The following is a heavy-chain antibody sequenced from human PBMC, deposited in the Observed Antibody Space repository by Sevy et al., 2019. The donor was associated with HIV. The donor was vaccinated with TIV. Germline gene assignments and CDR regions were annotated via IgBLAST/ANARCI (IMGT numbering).Heavy chain of an antibody. V-gene: IGHV3-30*18. J-gene: IGHJ4*02. D-gene: IGHD5-18*01. CDR2: ISYDGGNK. CDR1: GFSFNKFA. CDR3: AKIPRGYSYASFLDS. Sequence: GGSLSLSCAASGFSFNKFAMHWVRQAPGKGLEWVALISYDGGNKYYADSVRGRFSISRDNSKNTLFLQMNSLSPEDTAIYFCAKIPRGYSYASFLDSWGQGTLVTVSS.